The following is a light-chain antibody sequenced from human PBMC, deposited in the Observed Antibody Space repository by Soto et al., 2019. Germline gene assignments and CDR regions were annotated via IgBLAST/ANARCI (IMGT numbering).Light chain of an antibody. CDR1: QSVLYSSNNKKY. J-gene: IGKJ3*01. Sequence: DIVLTQSPDSLAVSLGERATINCKPSQSVLYSSNNKKYLAWYQQKPGQPPKLLIYWASIRESGVPDRFSGSGSGTDFTLTISSLQAEDVAVYYCQQYYSTPFTFGPGTKVDIK. CDR2: WAS. V-gene: IGKV4-1*01. CDR3: QQYYSTPFT.